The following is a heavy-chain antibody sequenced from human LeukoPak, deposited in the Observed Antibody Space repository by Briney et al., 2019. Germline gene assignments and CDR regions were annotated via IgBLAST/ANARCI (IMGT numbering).Heavy chain of an antibody. Sequence: GGSLRLSCAASGFTFSSYSMNWVRQAPGKGLEWVSSISSSSSYIYYADSVKGRFTISRDNAKNSLHLQMNSLRAEDTAVYYCARDGPVDDYGFKHFDYWGQGTLVTVSS. V-gene: IGHV3-21*01. J-gene: IGHJ4*02. CDR3: ARDGPVDDYGFKHFDY. CDR2: ISSSSSYI. CDR1: GFTFSSYS. D-gene: IGHD4-17*01.